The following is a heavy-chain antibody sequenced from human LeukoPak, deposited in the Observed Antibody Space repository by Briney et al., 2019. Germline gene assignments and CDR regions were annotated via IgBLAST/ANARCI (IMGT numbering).Heavy chain of an antibody. Sequence: SETLSLTCTVSGGSISSGDYYWSWIRQPPGKGLEWIGYIYYSGSTYYNPSLKSRVTISVDTSKNQFSLKLSSVTAADTAVYYCARGGFLEWLSRTNWFDPWGQGTLVTVSS. V-gene: IGHV4-30-4*08. D-gene: IGHD3-3*01. CDR3: ARGGFLEWLSRTNWFDP. J-gene: IGHJ5*02. CDR2: IYYSGST. CDR1: GGSISSGDYY.